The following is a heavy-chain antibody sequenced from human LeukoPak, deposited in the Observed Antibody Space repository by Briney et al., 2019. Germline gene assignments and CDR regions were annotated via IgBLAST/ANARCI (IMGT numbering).Heavy chain of an antibody. CDR1: GGSISSYY. CDR2: IYTSGST. Sequence: SETLSLTCTVSGGSISSYYWSWIRQPAGKGLEWIGRIYTSGSTNYNPSLKSRVTISVDTSKNQFSLKLSSVTAADTAVYYCARISRLTGYYIAAFDIWGQGTMVTVSS. J-gene: IGHJ3*02. V-gene: IGHV4-4*07. CDR3: ARISRLTGYYIAAFDI. D-gene: IGHD3-9*01.